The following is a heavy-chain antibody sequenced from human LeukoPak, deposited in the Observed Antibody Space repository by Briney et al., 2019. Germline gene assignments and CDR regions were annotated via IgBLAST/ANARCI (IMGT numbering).Heavy chain of an antibody. D-gene: IGHD1-26*01. CDR2: IYPGDSDT. CDR1: GYSFTSYW. Sequence: GESLKISCKGSGYSFTSYWIGWVRQMPGKGLEWMGIIYPGDSDTRYSPSFQGQVTISADKSISTAYLQWSSLKASDTAMYYCARKMYSGSYYGVPPFDYWGQGTLVTVSS. V-gene: IGHV5-51*01. J-gene: IGHJ4*02. CDR3: ARKMYSGSYYGVPPFDY.